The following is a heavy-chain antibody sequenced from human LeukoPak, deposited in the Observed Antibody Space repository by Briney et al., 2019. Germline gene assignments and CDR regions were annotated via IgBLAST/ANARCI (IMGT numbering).Heavy chain of an antibody. CDR2: IFPHDSDI. V-gene: IGHV5-51*01. CDR3: ARFGIRGCISNTKCYTSFFYYGMDV. Sequence: GESLQISCQGSGSSFLYYWIGWVRPMPGKGPELMGLIFPHDSDIKYSPSFQGQVTISVDKSISSAYVQWGSLKASDTAMYYCARFGIRGCISNTKCYTSFFYYGMDVWGQGTTVTVSS. J-gene: IGHJ6*02. CDR1: GSSFLYYW. D-gene: IGHD2-2*02.